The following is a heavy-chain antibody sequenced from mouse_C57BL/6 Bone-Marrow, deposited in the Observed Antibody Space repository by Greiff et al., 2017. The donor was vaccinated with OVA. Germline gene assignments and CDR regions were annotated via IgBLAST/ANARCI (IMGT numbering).Heavy chain of an antibody. CDR2: IDPENGDT. V-gene: IGHV14-4*01. Sequence: EVQLQQSGPELVRPGASVKLSCTASGFNIKDDYMHWVKQRPEQGLEWIGWIDPENGDTEYASKFQGKATITADTSSNTAYLQLSSLTSEDTAVYYCTLNWDSWFAYWGQGTLVTVSA. J-gene: IGHJ3*01. D-gene: IGHD4-1*01. CDR1: GFNIKDDY. CDR3: TLNWDSWFAY.